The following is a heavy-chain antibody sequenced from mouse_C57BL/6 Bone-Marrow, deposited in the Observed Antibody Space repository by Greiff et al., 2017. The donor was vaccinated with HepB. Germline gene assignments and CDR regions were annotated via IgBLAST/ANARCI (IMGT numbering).Heavy chain of an antibody. CDR2: IYPGGGYT. V-gene: IGHV1-63*01. D-gene: IGHD2-4*01. Sequence: QVQLQQSGAELVRPGTSVKMSCKASGYTFTNYWIGWAKQRPGHGLEWIGDIYPGGGYTNYNEKFKGKATLTADKSSSTAYMQFSSLTSEDSAIYYCARWGLRYYYAMDYWGQGTSVTVSS. CDR3: ARWGLRYYYAMDY. CDR1: GYTFTNYW. J-gene: IGHJ4*01.